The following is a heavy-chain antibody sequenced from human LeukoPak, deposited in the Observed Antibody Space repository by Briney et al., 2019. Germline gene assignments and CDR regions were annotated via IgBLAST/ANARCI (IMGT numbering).Heavy chain of an antibody. CDR2: ISGSGGST. Sequence: PGGSLRLSCAASGFTFSSYAMSWVRQAPGKGLEWVSAISGSGGSTYYADSVKGRFTISRDNSKNTLYLQMNSLRAEDTAVYYCARGGIFTYYYMDVWGKGTTVTISS. D-gene: IGHD3-16*01. CDR3: ARGGIFTYYYMDV. J-gene: IGHJ6*03. CDR1: GFTFSSYA. V-gene: IGHV3-23*01.